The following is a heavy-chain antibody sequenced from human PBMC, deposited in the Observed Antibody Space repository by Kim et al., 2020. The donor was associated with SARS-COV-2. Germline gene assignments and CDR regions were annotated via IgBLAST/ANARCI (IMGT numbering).Heavy chain of an antibody. D-gene: IGHD6-13*01. CDR3: ARRAAAFDY. J-gene: IGHJ4*02. Sequence: GGTTYAQKFQGRVTMTRDTSISTAYMELSRLRSDDTAVYYCARRAAAFDYWGQGTLVTVSS. CDR2: GGT. V-gene: IGHV1-2*02.